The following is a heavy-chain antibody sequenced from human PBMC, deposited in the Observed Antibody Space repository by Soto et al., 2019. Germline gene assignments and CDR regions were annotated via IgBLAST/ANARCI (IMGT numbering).Heavy chain of an antibody. J-gene: IGHJ6*02. CDR1: GDTFKKFA. V-gene: IGHV1-69*06. D-gene: IGHD2-2*01. Sequence: QVQLVQSGPEVKKPGSSVKVSCKTSGDTFKKFAISWVRQAPGQGPEWMGGIIPMFGTTKYTQKFQGRVTFTADKPTGTAYMELTSLMSEDTATYFCARGVVPAAGAAPHYSHYGVDVWAKGPRSPSP. CDR2: IIPMFGTT. CDR3: ARGVVPAAGAAPHYSHYGVDV.